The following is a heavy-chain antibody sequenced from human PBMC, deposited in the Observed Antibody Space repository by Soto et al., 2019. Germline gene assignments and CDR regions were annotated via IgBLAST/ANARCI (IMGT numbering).Heavy chain of an antibody. D-gene: IGHD2-2*01. Sequence: EVQLVESGGGLVQPGGSLRLSCAASGFTFSRYSMNWVRQAPGKGLEWASYISSSRNSIYYAHSVKGRFTISRDNAKNTLHLHMNSLRAEDTAVYYCASRVECSTTSCIRWSQGTLVTVSS. CDR2: ISSSRNSI. V-gene: IGHV3-48*01. J-gene: IGHJ4*02. CDR1: GFTFSRYS. CDR3: ASRVECSTTSCIR.